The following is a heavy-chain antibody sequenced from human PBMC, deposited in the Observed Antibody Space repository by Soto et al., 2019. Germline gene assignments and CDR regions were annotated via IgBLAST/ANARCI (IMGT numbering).Heavy chain of an antibody. J-gene: IGHJ6*02. Sequence: SETLSLTCTVSGGSISSSTYYWGWMRQPPGKGLEWIASIFIGGNTYYNPSLKSRVTISVDTSKNQFSLKLNSVTAADTAVYYCARDLWGYCGTDCYPLDVWGQGTTVTVSS. V-gene: IGHV4-39*07. D-gene: IGHD2-21*02. CDR3: ARDLWGYCGTDCYPLDV. CDR1: GGSISSSTYY. CDR2: IFIGGNT.